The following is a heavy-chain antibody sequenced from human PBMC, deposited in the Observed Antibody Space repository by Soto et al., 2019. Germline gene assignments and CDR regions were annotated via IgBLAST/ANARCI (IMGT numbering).Heavy chain of an antibody. D-gene: IGHD6-13*01. Sequence: EVQLLESGGGLVQPGGSLRLSCAASGFTFSSYAMNWVRQAPPKGLEWVSVISGSPSSTDYADSVKGRFTISRDNSKSTLYLQMNSLRAEDTAVYYCAKEGRSWDGAFDIWGQGTMVTVSS. J-gene: IGHJ3*02. V-gene: IGHV3-23*01. CDR3: AKEGRSWDGAFDI. CDR2: ISGSPSST. CDR1: GFTFSSYA.